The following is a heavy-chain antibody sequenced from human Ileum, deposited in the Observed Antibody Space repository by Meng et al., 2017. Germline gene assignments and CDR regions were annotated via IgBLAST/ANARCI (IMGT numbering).Heavy chain of an antibody. D-gene: IGHD3-22*01. CDR3: ARVDFRWDSRDSSGLGL. Sequence: SETLSLTCAVYGGSFSGFYWSWIRQSPGKGLEWLGEINHGGGTNYNPHLSSRVTISIDTSKNQFSLNLNSVTAADTALDYCARVDFRWDSRDSSGLGLWGQGTLVTVSS. CDR2: INHGGGT. V-gene: IGHV4-34*01. J-gene: IGHJ4*02. CDR1: GGSFSGFY.